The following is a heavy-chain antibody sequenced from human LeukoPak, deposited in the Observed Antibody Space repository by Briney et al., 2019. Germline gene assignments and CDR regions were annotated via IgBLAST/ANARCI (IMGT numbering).Heavy chain of an antibody. D-gene: IGHD6-19*01. CDR3: AGGRYSSGWGADY. V-gene: IGHV3-21*01. CDR2: ISSSSSYI. Sequence: GGSLRLSCAASGFTFSSYSMTWVRQAPGKGLEWVPSISSSSSYIYYADSVKGRFTISRDNAKNSLYLQMNSLRAEDTAVYYCAGGRYSSGWGADYWGQGTLVTVSS. CDR1: GFTFSSYS. J-gene: IGHJ4*02.